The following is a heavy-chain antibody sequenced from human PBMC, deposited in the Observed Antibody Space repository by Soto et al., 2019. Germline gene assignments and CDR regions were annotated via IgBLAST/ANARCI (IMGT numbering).Heavy chain of an antibody. CDR1: GGSISSGDYY. D-gene: IGHD3-3*01. CDR3: ARDRITILPNSYNFYGLDV. J-gene: IGHJ6*02. V-gene: IGHV4-30-4*01. Sequence: SETLSLTXTVSGGSISSGDYYWSWIRQPPGKGLEWIGYIYHSGSTYYNPSLQSRVSISVDTSKNQFSLKLSSVTAADTAVYYCARDRITILPNSYNFYGLDVWGQGTTVTVSS. CDR2: IYHSGST.